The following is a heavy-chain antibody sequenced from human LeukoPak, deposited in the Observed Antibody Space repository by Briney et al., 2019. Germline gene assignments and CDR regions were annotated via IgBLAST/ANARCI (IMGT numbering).Heavy chain of an antibody. Sequence: PSETLSLTCAVSGGSISSSNWWNWVRQPPGKGLEWIGEIYHSGSTNYNPSLKSRVTISVDKSKNQFSLKLSSVTAADTAVYYCARGGEDSSGWNWFDPWGQGTLVTVSS. V-gene: IGHV4-4*02. J-gene: IGHJ5*02. CDR1: GGSISSSNW. CDR2: IYHSGST. CDR3: ARGGEDSSGWNWFDP. D-gene: IGHD6-19*01.